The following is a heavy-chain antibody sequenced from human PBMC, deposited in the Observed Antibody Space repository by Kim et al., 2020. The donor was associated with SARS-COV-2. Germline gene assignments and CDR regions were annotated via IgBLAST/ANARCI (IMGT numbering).Heavy chain of an antibody. J-gene: IGHJ4*02. D-gene: IGHD3-9*01. CDR2: IIPIFGTA. Sequence: SVKVSCKASGGTFSSYAISWVRQAPGQGLEWMGGIIPIFGTANYAQKFQGRVTITADESTSTAYMELSSLRSEDTAVYYCARGGLLRYFDWYFDYWGQGTLVTVSS. V-gene: IGHV1-69*13. CDR1: GGTFSSYA. CDR3: ARGGLLRYFDWYFDY.